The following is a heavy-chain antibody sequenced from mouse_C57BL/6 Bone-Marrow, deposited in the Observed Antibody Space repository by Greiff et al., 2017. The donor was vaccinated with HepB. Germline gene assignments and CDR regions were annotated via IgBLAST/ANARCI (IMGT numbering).Heavy chain of an antibody. CDR3: ARGGRAFAY. Sequence: VQLQQSGPGLVAPSQRLSITCTVSGFSFTSYGVDWVRQSPGKGLEWLGVIWGVGSTNYNSALKSRLSISKDNSKSQVFLKMNSLQTDDTAMYYCARGGRAFAYWGQGTLVTVSA. CDR2: IWGVGST. CDR1: GFSFTSYG. V-gene: IGHV2-6*01. J-gene: IGHJ3*01.